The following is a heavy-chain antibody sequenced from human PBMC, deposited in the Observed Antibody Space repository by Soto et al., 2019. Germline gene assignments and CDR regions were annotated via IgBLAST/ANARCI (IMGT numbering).Heavy chain of an antibody. CDR2: IIPIFGTA. CDR1: GGTFSSYA. J-gene: IGHJ4*02. CDR3: ARGRMVRGVTTFDY. Sequence: QVQLVQSGAEVKKPGSSVKVSCKASGGTFSSYAISWVRQAPAQGLEWMGGIIPIFGTANYAQKFQGRVTNTADKSTSTAYMELSSLRSEDTAVYYCARGRMVRGVTTFDYWGQGTLVTVSS. V-gene: IGHV1-69*06. D-gene: IGHD3-10*01.